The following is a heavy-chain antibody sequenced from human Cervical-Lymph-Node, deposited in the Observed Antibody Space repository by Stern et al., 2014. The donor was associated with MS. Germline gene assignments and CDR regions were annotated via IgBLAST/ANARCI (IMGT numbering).Heavy chain of an antibody. J-gene: IGHJ4*02. CDR1: GFTFSSYG. Sequence: EVQLVQSGGGLVKPGGSLRLSCAASGFTFSSYGMNWVRQAPGKGLEWVSFISVGSRYIYYADSVKGRFTISRDNAKNSLYLQMNSLRAEDTALYYCARSQDCGGDCYPAYFFDYWGQGILVTVSS. D-gene: IGHD2-21*01. CDR2: ISVGSRYI. CDR3: ARSQDCGGDCYPAYFFDY. V-gene: IGHV3-21*01.